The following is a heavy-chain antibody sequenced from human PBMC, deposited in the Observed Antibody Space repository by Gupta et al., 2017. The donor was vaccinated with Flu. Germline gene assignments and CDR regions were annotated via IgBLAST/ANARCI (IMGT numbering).Heavy chain of an antibody. V-gene: IGHV3-33*01. CDR2: IWADGGRT. Sequence: QVQLVESGGGVGQPGKSLRLPCAAPGIPFSSSGMHWVRQAPGKGLEWVAMIWADGGRTFYADSVKGRFTISRDNSKNTVDLQMNSLRVEDTAVYYCARDKGTKYFDNLGQGTLVTVSS. CDR1: GIPFSSSG. CDR3: ARDKGTKYFDN. D-gene: IGHD2-8*01. J-gene: IGHJ4*02.